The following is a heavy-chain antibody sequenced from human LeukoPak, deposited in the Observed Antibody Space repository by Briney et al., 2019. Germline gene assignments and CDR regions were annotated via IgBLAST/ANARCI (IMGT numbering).Heavy chain of an antibody. J-gene: IGHJ4*02. V-gene: IGHV5-51*01. D-gene: IGHD6-19*01. CDR2: IYPGDSDA. Sequence: PGESLKISCKGSGYSFTSYWIGWVRQMPGKGLEWMGIIYPGDSDARYSPSSEGQVTISADKSISTAYLHWSSLKASDTAIYYCARRRGYSSGWATSGPYYFDYWGQGTLVTVSS. CDR1: GYSFTSYW. CDR3: ARRRGYSSGWATSGPYYFDY.